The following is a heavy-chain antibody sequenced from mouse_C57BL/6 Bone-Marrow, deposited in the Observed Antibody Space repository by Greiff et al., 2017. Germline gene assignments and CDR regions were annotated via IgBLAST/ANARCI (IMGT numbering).Heavy chain of an antibody. J-gene: IGHJ3*01. CDR3: ARCAPFAY. CDR2: IHPNSGST. Sequence: VQLQQPGAELVKPGASVKLSCTASGYTFTSYWMHGVKQRPGPGFEWIGMIHPNSGSTNYNEKFKSKATLTVDKASSTAYMKLSSLKSEDSAVYDCARCAPFAYWGQGTLVTGSA. CDR1: GYTFTSYW. V-gene: IGHV1-64*01.